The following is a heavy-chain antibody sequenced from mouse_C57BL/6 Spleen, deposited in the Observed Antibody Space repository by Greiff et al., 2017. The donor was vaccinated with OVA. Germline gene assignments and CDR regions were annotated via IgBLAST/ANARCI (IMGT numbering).Heavy chain of an antibody. Sequence: QVQLQQPGAELVRPGSSVKLSCKASGYTFTSYWMHWVKQRPIQGLEWIGNIDPSDSETHYNQTFKDKATLTVDKSSSTAYMQLSSLTSEDSAVYYCARRAYYGSSYLYAMDYWGQGTSVTVSS. CDR1: GYTFTSYW. D-gene: IGHD1-1*01. J-gene: IGHJ4*01. CDR3: ARRAYYGSSYLYAMDY. CDR2: IDPSDSET. V-gene: IGHV1-52*01.